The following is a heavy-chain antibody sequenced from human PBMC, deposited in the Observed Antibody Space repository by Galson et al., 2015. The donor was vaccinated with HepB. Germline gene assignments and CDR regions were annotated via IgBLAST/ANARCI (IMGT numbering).Heavy chain of an antibody. CDR1: GFTFSSFT. Sequence: SLRLSCAASGFTFSSFTMNWVRQAPGKRLEWVSYISTTGTNIFYVDSVKGRFAVSRDNAKNSLYLQMNSLRAEDTAVYDCAKGYDYIGGIYRSARDYWGQGTLVTVSS. CDR2: ISTTGTNI. J-gene: IGHJ4*02. D-gene: IGHD3-16*02. CDR3: AKGYDYIGGIYRSARDY. V-gene: IGHV3-48*01.